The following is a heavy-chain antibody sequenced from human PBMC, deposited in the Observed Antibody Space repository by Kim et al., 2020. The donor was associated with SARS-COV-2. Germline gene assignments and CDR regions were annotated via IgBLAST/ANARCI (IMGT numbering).Heavy chain of an antibody. J-gene: IGHJ6*02. Sequence: STFSADSVKGRFTISRDNSKNTLYLRMNSLRAEDTAVYYCARDLMVRGMDVWGQGTTVTVSS. CDR3: ARDLMVRGMDV. CDR2: ST. D-gene: IGHD3-10*01. V-gene: IGHV3-66*01.